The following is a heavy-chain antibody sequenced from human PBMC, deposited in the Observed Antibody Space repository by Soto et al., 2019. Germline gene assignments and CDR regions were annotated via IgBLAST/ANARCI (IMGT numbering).Heavy chain of an antibody. CDR3: ASKAVAFYYYYGMDV. V-gene: IGHV1-46*01. D-gene: IGHD6-19*01. J-gene: IGHJ6*02. CDR1: GYTFTSYY. CDR2: INPSGGST. Sequence: ASVKVSCKASGYTFTSYYMHWVRQAPGQGLEWMGIINPSGGSTSYAQKFQGRVTMTRDTSTSTVYMELSSLRSEDTAVYYCASKAVAFYYYYGMDVWGQGTTVTVSS.